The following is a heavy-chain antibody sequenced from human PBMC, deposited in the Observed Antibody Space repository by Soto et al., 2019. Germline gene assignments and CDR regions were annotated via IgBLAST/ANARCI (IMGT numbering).Heavy chain of an antibody. CDR3: ARGVGSGIYYNQYNWFDP. V-gene: IGHV1-18*01. J-gene: IGHJ5*02. Sequence: ASVKVSCKASGYTFTNYGISWVRQAPGQGLEWMGWISAYNGNTKYAQKLQGRVTMTTDTSTSTAYMELRSLISDDTAVYYCARGVGSGIYYNQYNWFDPWGQGTLVTVSS. D-gene: IGHD3-10*01. CDR1: GYTFTNYG. CDR2: ISAYNGNT.